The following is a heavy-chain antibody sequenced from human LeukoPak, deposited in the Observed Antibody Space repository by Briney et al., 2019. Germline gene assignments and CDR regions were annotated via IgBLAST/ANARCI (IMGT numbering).Heavy chain of an antibody. Sequence: PSETLSLTCTVSGGSISSYYWSWIRQPPGKGLEWIGYIYYSGSTNYNPSLKSRVTISVDPSKNQFSLKLSSVTAADTAVYYCASTTTYYYGSGSQYYFDYWGQGTLVTVSS. J-gene: IGHJ4*02. V-gene: IGHV4-59*01. CDR2: IYYSGST. D-gene: IGHD3-10*01. CDR3: ASTTTYYYGSGSQYYFDY. CDR1: GGSISSYY.